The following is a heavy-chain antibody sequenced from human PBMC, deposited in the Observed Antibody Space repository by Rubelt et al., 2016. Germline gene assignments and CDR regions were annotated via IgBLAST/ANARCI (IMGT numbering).Heavy chain of an antibody. D-gene: IGHD4-23*01. Sequence: EVHLLESGGGLVQPGGSLRLSCAASGFTFSTYAMSCVRQAPGTGLEWVSFISGSCDSAYDAESSKGRFTISRDISKNSLVLQMNRLRVEETAIYYCAIDGGNSKVSYYDMDVWGKGTPVTASS. V-gene: IGHV3-23*01. CDR3: AIDGGNSKVSYYDMDV. J-gene: IGHJ6*03. CDR1: GFTFSTYA. CDR2: ISGSCDSA.